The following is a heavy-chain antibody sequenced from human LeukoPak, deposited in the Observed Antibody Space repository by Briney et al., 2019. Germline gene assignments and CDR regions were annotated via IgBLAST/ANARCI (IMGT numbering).Heavy chain of an antibody. V-gene: IGHV3-23*01. J-gene: IGHJ4*02. Sequence: GGSLRLSCVVSGITLSNYGMSWVRQAPGKGLEWVSGISERGGSTNYADSVKGRFIISRDTSKNTMYLQMNSLRVEDTAVYFCAKRGIVIRAVIIIGFHKEAYYFDYWGQGILVTVSS. CDR3: AKRGIVIRAVIIIGFHKEAYYFDY. CDR1: GITLSNYG. D-gene: IGHD3-10*01. CDR2: ISERGGST.